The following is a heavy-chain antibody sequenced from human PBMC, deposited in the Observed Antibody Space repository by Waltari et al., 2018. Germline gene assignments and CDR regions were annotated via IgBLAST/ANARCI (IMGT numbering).Heavy chain of an antibody. CDR3: ARDLLPQAVHSSGWYYWYVDL. V-gene: IGHV1-69*01. CDR1: GYTFTSYD. D-gene: IGHD6-19*01. Sequence: QVQLVQSGAEVKKPGASVKVSCKASGYTFTSYDINWVRQAPGQGLEWMGGIIPILGTANYAQKFQGRVTITADESTSTAYMELSSLRSEDTAVYYCARDLLPQAVHSSGWYYWYVDLWGRGTLVTVSS. CDR2: IIPILGTA. J-gene: IGHJ2*01.